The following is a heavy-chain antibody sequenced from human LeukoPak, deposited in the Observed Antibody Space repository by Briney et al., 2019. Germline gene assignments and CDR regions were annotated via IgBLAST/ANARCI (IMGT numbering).Heavy chain of an antibody. CDR2: IYYSGST. D-gene: IGHD3-10*01. J-gene: IGHJ6*02. CDR1: GGSISSYY. Sequence: SETLSLTCTVSGGSISSYYWSWIRQPPGKGLEWIGYIYYSGSTNYNPSLKNRVTISVDTSKNQFSLKLSSVTAADTAVYYCARSRGPYYYGSGSYGMDVWGQGTTVTVSS. CDR3: ARSRGPYYYGSGSYGMDV. V-gene: IGHV4-59*01.